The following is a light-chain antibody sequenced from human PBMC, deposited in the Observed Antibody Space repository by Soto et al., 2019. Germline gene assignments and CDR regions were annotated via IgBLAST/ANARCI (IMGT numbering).Light chain of an antibody. J-gene: IGKJ1*01. CDR3: QPDKHWTPLT. CDR1: QRVRSN. Sequence: EIVMTQSPATLSVSPGERATLSCRASQRVRSNLAWYQQKTGQAPRLLIYDASNRATGSPARFSGNGSGTEFALTISGMQSDDFVVYYCQPDKHWTPLTFGQGPKVEIK. V-gene: IGKV3-15*01. CDR2: DAS.